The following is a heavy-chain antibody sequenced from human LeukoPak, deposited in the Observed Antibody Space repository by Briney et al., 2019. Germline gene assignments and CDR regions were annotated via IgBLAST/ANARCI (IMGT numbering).Heavy chain of an antibody. J-gene: IGHJ3*02. Sequence: LSLTFIFSGVSLIIDYWTWIRQPPGKGLEWIGYVSDGGNANYNPSLKSRVTISQDMSKNQFSLRLMSVTAEDTALYDCARGLQWHLQAFDIWGQGTVVRVSA. V-gene: IGHV4-59*01. CDR2: VSDGGNA. CDR3: ARGLQWHLQAFDI. D-gene: IGHD6-19*01. CDR1: GVSLIIDY.